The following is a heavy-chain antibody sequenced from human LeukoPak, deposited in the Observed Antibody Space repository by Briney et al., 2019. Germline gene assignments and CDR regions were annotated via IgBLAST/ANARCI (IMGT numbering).Heavy chain of an antibody. D-gene: IGHD6-13*01. CDR3: ARQIASAGTAGFDF. Sequence: SETLSLTCTVSGSSISSYYWSWIRQPAGKGLEWIGRIYSTGSTNYNPSLKSRVTMSVDTSKNQFSLRLRSVTAAVTAVYYCARQIASAGTAGFDFWGQGALVTVSS. CDR2: IYSTGST. V-gene: IGHV4-4*07. CDR1: GSSISSYY. J-gene: IGHJ4*02.